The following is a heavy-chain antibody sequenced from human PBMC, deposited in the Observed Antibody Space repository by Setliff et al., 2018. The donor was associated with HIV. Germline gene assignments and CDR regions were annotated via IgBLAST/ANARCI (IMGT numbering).Heavy chain of an antibody. CDR1: GVSISRADYY. Sequence: SETLSLTCSVSGVSISRADYYWSWIRQHPGKGLEWTGYISHTGSAHYNSSLENRISMSLDTSNNEFSLKLSSVTAADTAVYYCARHAVPHYYDSSGPSWGPGTLVTVSS. CDR2: ISHTGSA. D-gene: IGHD3-22*01. V-gene: IGHV4-31*03. CDR3: ARHAVPHYYDSSGPS. J-gene: IGHJ5*02.